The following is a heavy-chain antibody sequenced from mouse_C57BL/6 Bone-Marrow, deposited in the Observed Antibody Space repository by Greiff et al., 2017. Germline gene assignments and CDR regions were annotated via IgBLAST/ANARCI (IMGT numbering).Heavy chain of an antibody. J-gene: IGHJ3*01. Sequence: LVESGAELARPGASVKLSCKASGYTFTSYGISWVKQRTGQGLEWIGEIYPRSGNTYYNEKFKGKATLTADKSSSTAYMELRSLTSEDSAVYFCARRCYGSSYWFAYWGQGTLVTVSA. D-gene: IGHD1-1*01. CDR3: ARRCYGSSYWFAY. V-gene: IGHV1-81*01. CDR1: GYTFTSYG. CDR2: IYPRSGNT.